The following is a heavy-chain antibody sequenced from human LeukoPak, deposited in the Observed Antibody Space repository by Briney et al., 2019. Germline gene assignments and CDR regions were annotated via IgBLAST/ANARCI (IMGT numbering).Heavy chain of an antibody. D-gene: IGHD2-15*01. J-gene: IGHJ4*02. CDR1: GFTLRSYA. CDR2: ISDSGGST. Sequence: PGGSLRLSCAASGFTLRSYAMSWVRQTPGKGLEWVSAISDSGGSTNYADSVKGRFTISRDNSKNTLHLQMYSLRAEDTAVYYCAKRSCSGGSCNFDYWGQGTLVTVSS. V-gene: IGHV3-23*01. CDR3: AKRSCSGGSCNFDY.